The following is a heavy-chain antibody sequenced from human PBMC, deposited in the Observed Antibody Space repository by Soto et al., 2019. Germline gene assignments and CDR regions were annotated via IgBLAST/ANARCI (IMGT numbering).Heavy chain of an antibody. CDR3: ARYAGMNYYYGMDV. D-gene: IGHD1-20*01. Sequence: ASVKVSCKASGGTFSSYTFTWVRQAPGQGLEWMGGIIPVFRPANYAQKFQDRVAITADESTSTAYMELSSLRSEDTAVYYCARYAGMNYYYGMDVWGQGTTVTVSS. J-gene: IGHJ6*02. CDR2: IIPVFRPA. V-gene: IGHV1-69*13. CDR1: GGTFSSYT.